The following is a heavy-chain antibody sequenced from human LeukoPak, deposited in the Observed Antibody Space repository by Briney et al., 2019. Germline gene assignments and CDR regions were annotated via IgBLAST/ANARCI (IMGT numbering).Heavy chain of an antibody. CDR1: GFTFSSSG. J-gene: IGHJ4*02. CDR2: ISSKGDTT. Sequence: QPGGSLRLSCAASGFTFSSSGMSWVRQAPGKGLDWVSDISSKGDTTYYAESVKGRFTISRDNSKNTLYLQMNSLRAEDTAVYYCAKVYLRSVSGPPSRWGQGTPVTVSS. CDR3: AKVYLRSVSGPPSR. D-gene: IGHD2-8*01. V-gene: IGHV3-23*01.